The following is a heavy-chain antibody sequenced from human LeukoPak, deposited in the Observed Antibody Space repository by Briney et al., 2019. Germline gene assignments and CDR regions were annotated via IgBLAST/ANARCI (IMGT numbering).Heavy chain of an antibody. D-gene: IGHD2-21*02. V-gene: IGHV3-74*01. Sequence: GGSLRLSCAASGFTLSNYWMHWVRHGPGERLVWVSSSSSVVANTHYADSVRGRFTISRDNANNILSLHMNGLRADDAAVYFCARGRATAVPHYYDYFMDVWGTGTTVIVSS. CDR2: SSSVVANT. CDR1: GFTLSNYW. CDR3: ARGRATAVPHYYDYFMDV. J-gene: IGHJ6*03.